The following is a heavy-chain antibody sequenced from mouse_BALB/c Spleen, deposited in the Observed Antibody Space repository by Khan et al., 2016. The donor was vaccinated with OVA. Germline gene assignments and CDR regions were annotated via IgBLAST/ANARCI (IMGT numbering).Heavy chain of an antibody. V-gene: IGHV7-3*02. CDR3: ARDQVGSYFDY. D-gene: IGHD4-1*02. CDR1: GFTLTDYY. CDR2: ISNKADGYTT. J-gene: IGHJ2*01. Sequence: EVQLLETGGGLVQSGGSLRLTCATSGFTLTDYYMTWVRQPPGKALEWLGFISNKADGYTTEYSASVKGRFAMSRDNSQSILYLHMTTLRTEDSASYYCARDQVGSYFDYWGQGTTLTVSS.